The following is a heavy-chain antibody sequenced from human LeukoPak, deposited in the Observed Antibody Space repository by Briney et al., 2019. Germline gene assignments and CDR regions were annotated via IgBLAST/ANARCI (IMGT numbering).Heavy chain of an antibody. J-gene: IGHJ5*02. CDR3: ARHKSNWFDP. Sequence: SETLSLTCTVSGGSISSSSYYWVWLRQPPGKGLEWIGSIYYSGSTYYNPSLKSRVTISVDTSKNQFSLKLSSVTAADTALYYCARHKSNWFDPWGQGTLVTVSS. CDR1: GGSISSSSYY. CDR2: IYYSGST. V-gene: IGHV4-39*01.